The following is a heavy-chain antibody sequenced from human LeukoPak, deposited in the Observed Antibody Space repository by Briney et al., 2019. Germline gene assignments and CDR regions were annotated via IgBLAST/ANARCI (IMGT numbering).Heavy chain of an antibody. CDR3: AKANWVSNADAVW. CDR2: IRGGGDT. V-gene: IGHV3-23*01. CDR1: GFTFSSYA. J-gene: IGHJ4*02. Sequence: PGGSLRLSRAAVGFTFSSYAMSWVRQSPARGLEWVSSIRGGGDTFYADSVKGRFTLSRDDSRNTVFLQLNNLRVEDTAIYYCAKANWVSNADAVWWGQGTVVTVSS. D-gene: IGHD1-1*01.